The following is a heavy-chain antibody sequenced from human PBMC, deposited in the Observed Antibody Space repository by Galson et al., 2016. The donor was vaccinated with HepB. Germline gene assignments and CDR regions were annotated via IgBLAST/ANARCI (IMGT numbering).Heavy chain of an antibody. V-gene: IGHV1-69*13. Sequence: SVKVSCKASGGTFANYAISWVRQAPGQGLEWMGGIIPVFGTANYAQKFQGRVTITADESTSTAYMELSSLRSEDTAVYYCASPYFYDTSGYRPAGDAFDIWGQGTRVTFSS. D-gene: IGHD3-22*01. J-gene: IGHJ3*02. CDR3: ASPYFYDTSGYRPAGDAFDI. CDR2: IIPVFGTA. CDR1: GGTFANYA.